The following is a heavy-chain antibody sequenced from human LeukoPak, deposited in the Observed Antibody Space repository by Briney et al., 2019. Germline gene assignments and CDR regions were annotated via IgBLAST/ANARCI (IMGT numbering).Heavy chain of an antibody. CDR1: GGSISSGGYS. J-gene: IGHJ6*03. D-gene: IGHD5/OR15-5a*01. CDR2: IYYSGST. V-gene: IGHV4-30-2*05. CDR3: ARNLPNYYYYYMDV. Sequence: PSETLSLTCAVSGGSISSGGYSWSWIRQPPGKGLEWIGYIYYSGSTYYNPSLKSRVTISVDTSKNQFSLKLSSVTAADTAVYYCARNLPNYYYYYMDVWGKGTTVTVSS.